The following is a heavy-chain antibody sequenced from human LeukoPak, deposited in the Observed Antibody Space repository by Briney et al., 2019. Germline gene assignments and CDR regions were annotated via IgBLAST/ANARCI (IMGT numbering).Heavy chain of an antibody. V-gene: IGHV3-7*01. D-gene: IGHD1-1*01. CDR2: IKKDGSEK. J-gene: IGHJ4*02. Sequence: GGSLRLSCAASGFTFSSYWMSWVRQAPGKGLEWVANIKKDGSEKYYVDSVKGRFTISRDNAKTSLYLQMNSLRAEDTAVYYCARVPILEPIDYWGQGTLVTVSS. CDR1: GFTFSSYW. CDR3: ARVPILEPIDY.